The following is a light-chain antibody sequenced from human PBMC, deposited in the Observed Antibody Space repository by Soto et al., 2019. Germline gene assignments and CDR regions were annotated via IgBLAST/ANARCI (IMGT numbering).Light chain of an antibody. Sequence: EIVLTQSPGSLSLSPGERATLSCRASQSFSSTYLAWYQQKPGQAPRLLMYGASSRATGIPDRFSGSGSGTDFTLTISRLEPEDFAVYYCQQYGGSPPITFGQGTRLEI. CDR2: GAS. CDR1: QSFSSTY. V-gene: IGKV3-20*01. J-gene: IGKJ5*01. CDR3: QQYGGSPPIT.